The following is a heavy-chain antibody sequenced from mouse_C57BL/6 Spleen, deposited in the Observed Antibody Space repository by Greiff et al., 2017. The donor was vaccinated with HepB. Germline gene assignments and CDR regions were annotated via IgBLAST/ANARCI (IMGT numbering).Heavy chain of an antibody. V-gene: IGHV1-26*01. Sequence: VQLQQSGPELVKPGASVKISCKASGYTFTDYYMNWVKQSHGKSLELIGDINPNNGGTSYNQKFKGKATLTVDKSSSTAYMELRSLTSEDSAVYYCARSSSGYRGWFAYWRQGTLVTVSA. CDR3: ARSSSGYRGWFAY. J-gene: IGHJ3*01. CDR2: INPNNGGT. D-gene: IGHD3-2*02. CDR1: GYTFTDYY.